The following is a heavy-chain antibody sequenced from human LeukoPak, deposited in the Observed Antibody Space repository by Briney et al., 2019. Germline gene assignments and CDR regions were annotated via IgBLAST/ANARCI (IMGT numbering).Heavy chain of an antibody. CDR1: GFTFSGYA. V-gene: IGHV3-23*01. CDR3: ARGAGYNYPYYFDY. D-gene: IGHD5-24*01. CDR2: ISDNGGRT. Sequence: TGGSLRLSCAASGFTFSGYAMSWVRQAPGKGLEWVSTISDNGGRTYYADSVKGRFTISRDNSKNTLYLQMNSLRAEDTAVYYCARGAGYNYPYYFDYWGQGTLVTVSS. J-gene: IGHJ4*02.